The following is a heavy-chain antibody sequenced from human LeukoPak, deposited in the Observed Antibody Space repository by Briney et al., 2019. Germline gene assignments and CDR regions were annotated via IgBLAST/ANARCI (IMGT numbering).Heavy chain of an antibody. Sequence: SETLSLTCSVSGVSISTYYWIWIRQPPAKGLEWMGFFSYSGSTKYNPSLKSRVTMSVDTSKNQFSLKLNSVTAADTAVYYCARMYSGTSYYFDYWGQGTLVTVSS. D-gene: IGHD1-26*01. CDR3: ARMYSGTSYYFDY. V-gene: IGHV4-59*01. CDR2: FSYSGST. J-gene: IGHJ4*02. CDR1: GVSISTYY.